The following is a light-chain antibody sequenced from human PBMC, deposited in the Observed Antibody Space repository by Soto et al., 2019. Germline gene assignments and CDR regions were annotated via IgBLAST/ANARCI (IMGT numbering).Light chain of an antibody. CDR2: GAS. Sequence: EIVLTQSPGTLSLSPGDRATLSCRASHSINTSFLAWFQQKSGQAPRLLIYGASSRATGIPDRFSGSGFETDFTLTISRLEPEDFAVYYCQQYGTSPITFGQGTRLEIK. V-gene: IGKV3-20*01. J-gene: IGKJ5*01. CDR3: QQYGTSPIT. CDR1: HSINTSF.